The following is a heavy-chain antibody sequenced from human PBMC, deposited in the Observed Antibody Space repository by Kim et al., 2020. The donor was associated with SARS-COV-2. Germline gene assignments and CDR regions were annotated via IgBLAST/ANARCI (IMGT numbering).Heavy chain of an antibody. D-gene: IGHD5-18*01. J-gene: IGHJ4*02. V-gene: IGHV7-4-1*02. CDR3: ARDLRRVQLWPIRMGY. CDR1: GYTFTSYA. CDR2: INTNTGNP. Sequence: ASVKVSCKASGYTFTSYAMNWVRQAPGQGLEWMGWINTNTGNPTYAQGFTGRFVFSLDTSVSTAYLQISSLKAEDTAVYYCARDLRRVQLWPIRMGYWGQGTLVTVSS.